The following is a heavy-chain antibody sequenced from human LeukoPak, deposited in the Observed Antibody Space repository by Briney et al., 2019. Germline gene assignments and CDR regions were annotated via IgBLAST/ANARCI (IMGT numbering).Heavy chain of an antibody. D-gene: IGHD6-19*01. CDR2: ISSSSSYI. J-gene: IGHJ4*02. CDR1: GFTFSSYS. CDR3: ARDLPNKQWLVRGLFDY. Sequence: PGGSLRLSCAASGFTFSSYSMNWVRQAPGKGLEWVSSISSSSSYIYYADSVKGRFTISRDNAKNSLYLQMNSLRAEDTAVYYCARDLPNKQWLVRGLFDYWGQGTLVTVSS. V-gene: IGHV3-21*01.